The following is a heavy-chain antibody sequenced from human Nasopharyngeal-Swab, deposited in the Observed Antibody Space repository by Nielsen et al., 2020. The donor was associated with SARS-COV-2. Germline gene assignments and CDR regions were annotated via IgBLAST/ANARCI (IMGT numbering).Heavy chain of an antibody. J-gene: IGHJ4*02. CDR3: AREDGSGSPFDS. CDR2: MKQDGSEK. Sequence: WIRQPPGKGLEWVANMKQDGSEKYYVDSVEGRFTISRDNAKNSLYLQMNSLRAEDTAVYYCAREDGSGSPFDSWGQGTLVTVSS. V-gene: IGHV3-7*01. D-gene: IGHD2-15*01.